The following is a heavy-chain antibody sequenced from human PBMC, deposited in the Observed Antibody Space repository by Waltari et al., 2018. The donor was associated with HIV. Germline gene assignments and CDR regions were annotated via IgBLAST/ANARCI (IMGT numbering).Heavy chain of an antibody. V-gene: IGHV3-30*18. CDR3: AKDTDLTGFFYYYGLDV. J-gene: IGHJ6*02. CDR2: ISYDGSNK. CDR1: ALTFRSHA. Sequence: VQVVASGGGVVEPGSSLRIPCSDSALTFRSHAMPWVRQAAGKGLEWVAVISYDGSNKYYADSVKGRFTISRDNSKNTLYLQMNSLRAEDTAVYYCAKDTDLTGFFYYYGLDVWGQGTTVTVSS. D-gene: IGHD3-9*01.